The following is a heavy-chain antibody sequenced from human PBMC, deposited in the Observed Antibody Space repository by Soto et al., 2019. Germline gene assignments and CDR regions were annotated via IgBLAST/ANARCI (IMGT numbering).Heavy chain of an antibody. CDR3: ATSTDYGGNPDD. V-gene: IGHV4-61*01. D-gene: IGHD4-17*01. CDR1: GGSVSSGSYY. J-gene: IGHJ4*02. Sequence: SETLSLTCTVSGGSVSSGSYYWSWIRQPPGKGLEWIGYIYYSGSTNYNPSLKSRVTISVDTSKNQFSLKLSSVTAADTAVYYCATSTDYGGNPDDWGQGTLVTVSS. CDR2: IYYSGST.